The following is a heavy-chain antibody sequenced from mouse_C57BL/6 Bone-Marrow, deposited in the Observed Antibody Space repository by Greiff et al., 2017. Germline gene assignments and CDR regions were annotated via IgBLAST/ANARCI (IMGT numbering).Heavy chain of an antibody. CDR1: GFSFTSYG. Sequence: VQGVESGPGLVAPSQSLSITCTVSGFSFTSYGVDWVRQSPGKGLEWLGVIWGVGSTNYNSALKSRLSISKDNSKSQVFLKMNSLQTDDTAMYYCARYDYHYYAMDYWGQGTSVTVSS. V-gene: IGHV2-6*01. J-gene: IGHJ4*01. CDR2: IWGVGST. CDR3: ARYDYHYYAMDY. D-gene: IGHD2-4*01.